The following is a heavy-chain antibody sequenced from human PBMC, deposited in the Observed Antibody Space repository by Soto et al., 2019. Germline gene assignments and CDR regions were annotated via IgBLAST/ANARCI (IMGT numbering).Heavy chain of an antibody. CDR1: GGSISSYY. V-gene: IGHV4-59*01. D-gene: IGHD4-17*01. Sequence: LSLTCTVSGGSISSYYWIWIRQPPGKGLEWIGYISYSGSTNYNPSLKSRPTISVDTSKNQFSLKLRSVTAADTAVYYCARASPYGDYALDYWGQGTPVTVSS. J-gene: IGHJ4*02. CDR2: ISYSGST. CDR3: ARASPYGDYALDY.